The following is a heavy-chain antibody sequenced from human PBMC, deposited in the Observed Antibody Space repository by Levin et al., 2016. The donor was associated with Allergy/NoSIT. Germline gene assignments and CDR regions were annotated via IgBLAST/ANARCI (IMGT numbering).Heavy chain of an antibody. Sequence: ASVKVSCKASGYTFTGYYMHWVRQAPGQGLEWMGWINPNSGGTNYAQKFQGWVTMTRDTSISTAYMELSRLRSDDTAVYYCARGSNWNAETHNNWFDPWGQGTLVTVSS. CDR3: ARGSNWNAETHNNWFDP. J-gene: IGHJ5*02. D-gene: IGHD1-20*01. V-gene: IGHV1-2*04. CDR1: GYTFTGYY. CDR2: INPNSGGT.